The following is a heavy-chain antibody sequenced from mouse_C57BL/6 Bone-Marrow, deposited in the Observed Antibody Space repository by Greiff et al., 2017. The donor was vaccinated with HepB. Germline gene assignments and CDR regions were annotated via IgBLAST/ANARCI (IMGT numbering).Heavy chain of an antibody. Sequence: QVQLKESGAELVKPGASVKISCKASGYAFSSYWMNWVKQRPGKGLEWIGHIYPGDGDTNYNGKFKGKATLTADKSSSTAYMQLSSLTSEDSAVYFCARYGNYVFYFDYWGQGTTLTVSS. D-gene: IGHD2-1*01. CDR3: ARYGNYVFYFDY. V-gene: IGHV1-80*01. J-gene: IGHJ2*01. CDR1: GYAFSSYW. CDR2: IYPGDGDT.